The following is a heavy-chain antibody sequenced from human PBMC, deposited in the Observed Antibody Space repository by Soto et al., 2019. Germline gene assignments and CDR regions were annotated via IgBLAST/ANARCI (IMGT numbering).Heavy chain of an antibody. CDR2: AHHSGRT. D-gene: IGHD1-26*01. V-gene: IGHV4-4*02. Sequence: QVQLQESGPGLVKPSGTLSLTCTVSGGSMTSSNWWNWVRQSPGKGLEWIGEAHHSGRTNYNPSLTSRVTISVDKSQNHFSLKLSSVTAADTAVYYCARSEATGLDYWGQGTLVTVSS. CDR3: ARSEATGLDY. J-gene: IGHJ4*02. CDR1: GGSMTSSNW.